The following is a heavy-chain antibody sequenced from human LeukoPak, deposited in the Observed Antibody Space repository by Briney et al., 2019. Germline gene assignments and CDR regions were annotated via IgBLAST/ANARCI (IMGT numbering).Heavy chain of an antibody. V-gene: IGHV1-18*01. CDR3: ARDIRFLEWSILSYRDYGMDV. Sequence: ASVTVSCTASGYTFTIYGISWVRQAPGQGLEWMGWISAYNGNTNYAQNLQGRVTMTTDTSTSTAYMELRSLRSDDTAVYYCARDIRFLEWSILSYRDYGMDVWGQGTTVTVSS. CDR2: ISAYNGNT. CDR1: GYTFTIYG. D-gene: IGHD3-3*01. J-gene: IGHJ6*02.